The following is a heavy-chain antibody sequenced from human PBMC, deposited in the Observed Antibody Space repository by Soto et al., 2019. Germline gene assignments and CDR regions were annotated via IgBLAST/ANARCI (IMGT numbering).Heavy chain of an antibody. D-gene: IGHD4-17*01. Sequence: GESLKISCNGSGYIFTSYWIAWVRQMPGKGLEWMGIIYPGDSDTRYSPSFQGQVTISVDKSIRTAYLQWSSLKASDTAMYYCARHVGYGDYSYYYYGMDVWGQGTTVTVSS. CDR1: GYIFTSYW. CDR3: ARHVGYGDYSYYYYGMDV. J-gene: IGHJ6*02. V-gene: IGHV5-51*01. CDR2: IYPGDSDT.